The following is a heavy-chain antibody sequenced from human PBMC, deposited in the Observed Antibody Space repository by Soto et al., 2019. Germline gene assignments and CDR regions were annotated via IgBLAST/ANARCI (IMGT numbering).Heavy chain of an antibody. CDR1: GGSFSGYY. V-gene: IGHV4-34*01. J-gene: IGHJ6*02. CDR2: INHSGST. D-gene: IGHD3-10*01. Sequence: KASETLSLTCAVYGGSFSGYYWSWIRQPPGKGLEWIGEINHSGSTNYNPSLKSRVTISVDTSKNQFSLKLSSVTAADTAVYYCARYKRITMVRARYGMDVCGQGTTVTVSS. CDR3: ARYKRITMVRARYGMDV.